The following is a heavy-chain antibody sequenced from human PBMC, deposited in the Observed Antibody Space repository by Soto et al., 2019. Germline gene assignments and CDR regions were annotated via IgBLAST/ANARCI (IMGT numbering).Heavy chain of an antibody. J-gene: IGHJ5*02. D-gene: IGHD6-19*01. Sequence: SETLSLTCAVSGYSISSGYYWGWIRQPPGKGLEWIGSIYHSGSTYYNPSLKSRVTISVDTSKNQFSLKLSSVTAADTAVYYCARATLGSSGWYWFDPWGQGTLVTVSS. CDR3: ARATLGSSGWYWFDP. CDR2: IYHSGST. V-gene: IGHV4-38-2*01. CDR1: GYSISSGYY.